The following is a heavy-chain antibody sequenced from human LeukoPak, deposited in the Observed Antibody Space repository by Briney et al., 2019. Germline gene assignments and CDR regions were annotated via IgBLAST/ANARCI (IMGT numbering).Heavy chain of an antibody. Sequence: PSETLSLTCAVYGGSFSGYYWSWIRQPPGKGLEWIGEINHSGSTNYNPSLKSRVTISVDTSKNQFSLKLSSVTAADTAVYYCARKDSGWYSVWGQGTLVTVSS. CDR3: ARKDSGWYSV. J-gene: IGHJ4*02. V-gene: IGHV4-34*01. CDR2: INHSGST. D-gene: IGHD6-19*01. CDR1: GGSFSGYY.